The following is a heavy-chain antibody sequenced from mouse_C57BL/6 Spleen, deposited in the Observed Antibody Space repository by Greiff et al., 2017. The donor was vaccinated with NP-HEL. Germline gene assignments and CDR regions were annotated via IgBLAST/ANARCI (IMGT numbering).Heavy chain of an antibody. CDR3: ARSGGPSWFAY. D-gene: IGHD3-1*01. CDR2: IYPGDGDT. CDR1: GYAFSSYW. V-gene: IGHV1-80*01. Sequence: VQVVESGAELVKPGASVKISCKASGYAFSSYWMNWVKQRPGQGLEWIGQIYPGDGDTNYNGKFKGKATLTADKSSSTAYMQLSSLTSEDSAVYFCARSGGPSWFAYGGQGTLVTVAA. J-gene: IGHJ3*01.